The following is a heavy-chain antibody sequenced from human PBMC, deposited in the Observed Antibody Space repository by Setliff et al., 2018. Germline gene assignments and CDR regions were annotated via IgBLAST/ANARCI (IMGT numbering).Heavy chain of an antibody. CDR1: GYTFTSYY. V-gene: IGHV1-46*01. CDR3: ARGGVAAAGKKGVFEH. Sequence: ASVKVSCKASGYTFTSYYMYWVRQAPGQGLEWMGTLNTGGGSASIVDQFQGRVSMTRDTSTSTVYMEINSLRPDDAAVYFCARGGVAAAGKKGVFEHWGQGTLVTVSS. CDR2: LNTGGGSA. D-gene: IGHD6-13*01. J-gene: IGHJ4*02.